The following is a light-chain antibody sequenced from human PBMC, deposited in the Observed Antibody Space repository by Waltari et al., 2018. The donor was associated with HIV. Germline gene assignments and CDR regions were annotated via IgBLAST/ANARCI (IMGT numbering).Light chain of an antibody. CDR2: DAS. V-gene: IGKV3-11*01. CDR1: QTVNSY. Sequence: EIVLPQSPATLSLSPGERATLSCRTSQTVNSYLAWYQHRPGQAPRLLIYDASTRATGVPARFSGSGSGTHFTLTISGLEPEDFAVYYCHQGTFGPGTKVNV. J-gene: IGKJ3*01. CDR3: HQGT.